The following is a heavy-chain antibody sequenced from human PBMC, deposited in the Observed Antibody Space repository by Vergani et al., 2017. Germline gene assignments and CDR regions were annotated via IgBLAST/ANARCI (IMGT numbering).Heavy chain of an antibody. J-gene: IGHJ6*02. CDR1: GGTFSSYA. Sequence: VQLVQSGAEVKKPGSSVKVSCKASGGTFSSYAISWVQQAPGKGLEWMGLVDPEDGETIYAEKFQGRVTITADTSTDTAYMELSSLRSEDTAVYYCATPYCGGDCYSADYYYGMDVWGQGTTVTVSS. V-gene: IGHV1-69-2*01. D-gene: IGHD2-21*02. CDR2: VDPEDGET. CDR3: ATPYCGGDCYSADYYYGMDV.